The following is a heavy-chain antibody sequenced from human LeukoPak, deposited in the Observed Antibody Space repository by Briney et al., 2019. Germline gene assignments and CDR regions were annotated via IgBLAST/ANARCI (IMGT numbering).Heavy chain of an antibody. J-gene: IGHJ4*02. D-gene: IGHD3-3*01. CDR1: GGSFSGYY. V-gene: IGHV4-34*09. CDR3: ASLYYDFWSGYFDY. Sequence: PSETLSLTCAVYGGSFSGYYWSWIRQPPGKGLEWIGYIYYSGSTYYNPSLKSRVTISVDTSKNQFSLKLSSVTAADTAVYYCASLYYDFWSGYFDYWGQGTLVTVSS. CDR2: IYYSGST.